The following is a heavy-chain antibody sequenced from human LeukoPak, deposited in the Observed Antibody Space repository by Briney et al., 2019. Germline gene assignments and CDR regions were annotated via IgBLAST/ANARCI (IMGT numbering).Heavy chain of an antibody. J-gene: IGHJ3*02. CDR3: TTVGELGGAFAI. CDR2: IKRKTSGGAI. Sequence: GGSLRLSCAASGFTFSDASMIWVRQAPGKGLERVGRIKRKTSGGAIEYAAPAKGRFSISRDDSKNTLNLQMNSLKTEDTAVYYCTTVGELGGAFAIWGQGTMVTVSS. V-gene: IGHV3-15*01. CDR1: GFTFSDAS. D-gene: IGHD1-26*01.